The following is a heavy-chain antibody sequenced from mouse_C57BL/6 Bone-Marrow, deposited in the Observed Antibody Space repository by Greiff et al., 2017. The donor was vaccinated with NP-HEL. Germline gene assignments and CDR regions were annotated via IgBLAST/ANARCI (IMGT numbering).Heavy chain of an antibody. V-gene: IGHV1-62-2*01. J-gene: IGHJ2*01. Sequence: VQLQQSGAELVKPGASVKLSCKASGYTFTEYTIHWVKQRSGQGLEWIGWFYPGSGSIKYNEKFKDKATLTADKSSSPVYMELSRWTSEDSAVYFCARHEEGANWPVYFDYWGQGTTLTVSS. D-gene: IGHD4-1*01. CDR2: FYPGSGSI. CDR3: ARHEEGANWPVYFDY. CDR1: GYTFTEYT.